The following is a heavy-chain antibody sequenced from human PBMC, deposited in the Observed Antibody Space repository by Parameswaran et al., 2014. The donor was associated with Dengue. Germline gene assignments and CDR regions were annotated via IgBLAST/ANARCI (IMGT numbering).Heavy chain of an antibody. D-gene: IGHD3-22*01. Sequence: VSCTVSGGSISSGDYYWSWIRQPPGKGLEWIGYIYYSGSTYYNPSLKSRVTISVDTSKNQFSLKLSSVTAADTAVYYCARSTYYYDSSGYYYELGYFDLWGRGTLVTVSS. CDR3: ARSTYYYDSSGYYYELGYFDL. CDR1: GGSISSGDYY. V-gene: IGHV4-30-4*01. CDR2: IYYSGST. J-gene: IGHJ2*01.